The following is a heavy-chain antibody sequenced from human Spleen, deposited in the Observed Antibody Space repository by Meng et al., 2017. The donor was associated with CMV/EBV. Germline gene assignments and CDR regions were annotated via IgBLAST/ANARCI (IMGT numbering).Heavy chain of an antibody. J-gene: IGHJ4*02. D-gene: IGHD7-27*01. CDR2: IYYSGST. V-gene: IGHV4-30-4*01. CDR3: AMTSTPGDWEYYFDY. CDR1: DGSISSGDYF. Sequence: APCGGGLKPPSPPSSPSSVSDGSISSGDYFWRWIRQPPGKGVEWIGYIYYSGSTYDPPPLKRRVTLSVDTSNNQFSLMRSSVTAAATAVYYCAMTSTPGDWEYYFDYWGQGTLVTVSS.